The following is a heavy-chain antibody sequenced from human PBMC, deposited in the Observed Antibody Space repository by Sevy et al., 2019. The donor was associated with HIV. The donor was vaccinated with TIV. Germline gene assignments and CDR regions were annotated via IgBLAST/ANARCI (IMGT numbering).Heavy chain of an antibody. D-gene: IGHD6-19*01. Sequence: ASVKVSCKASGGSLSSYAISWVRQAPGQGLEWMGGFIPILHTSKYTQKLQGRLTITADESTSTANMELSSLRSEDTAIYYCARLDARIAVAGTVDYWGQGTLVTVSS. V-gene: IGHV1-69*13. CDR1: GGSLSSYA. CDR2: FIPILHTS. J-gene: IGHJ4*02. CDR3: ARLDARIAVAGTVDY.